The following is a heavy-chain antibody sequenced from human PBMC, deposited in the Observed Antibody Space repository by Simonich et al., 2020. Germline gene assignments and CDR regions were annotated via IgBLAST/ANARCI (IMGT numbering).Heavy chain of an antibody. Sequence: EVQLVESEGGLVQPGGSLRLSCAASGFTFSSYWMSWVRQAPGKGLEWVANIKQDGSEKYYVDSVKGRFTISRDNAKNSLYLQMNSLRAEDTAVYYCARDGLGTAYYYYMDVWGKGTTVTVSS. CDR3: ARDGLGTAYYYYMDV. J-gene: IGHJ6*03. V-gene: IGHV3-7*01. CDR2: IKQDGSEK. D-gene: IGHD7-27*01. CDR1: GFTFSSYW.